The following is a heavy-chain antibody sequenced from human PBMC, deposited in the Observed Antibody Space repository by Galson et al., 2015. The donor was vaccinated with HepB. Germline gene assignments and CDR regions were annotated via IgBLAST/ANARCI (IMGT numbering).Heavy chain of an antibody. Sequence: SVKVSCKASGGTFSNSAISWVRQAPGQGLEWMGGIIPMFGTANYAQRFQGRVTITADESTSTAYMELSSLRSEDTAVYCCASFGSGGNWFDPWGQGTLVTVSS. V-gene: IGHV1-69*13. CDR2: IIPMFGTA. CDR1: GGTFSNSA. D-gene: IGHD3-3*01. J-gene: IGHJ5*02. CDR3: ASFGSGGNWFDP.